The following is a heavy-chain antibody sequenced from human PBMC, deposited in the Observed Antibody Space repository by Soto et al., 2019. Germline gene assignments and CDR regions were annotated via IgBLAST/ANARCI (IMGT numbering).Heavy chain of an antibody. CDR3: ARDSGIVPLYALDV. D-gene: IGHD3-16*01. Sequence: GASVKVSCKAFGYTFSNYPIHWVRQAPGQSLEWLGWINPDKGNTKYSQTFQGRVTITRDTSAKTAYVELSSLISEDTAVYYCARDSGIVPLYALDVWGQGTTVTVAS. CDR1: GYTFSNYP. V-gene: IGHV1-3*01. J-gene: IGHJ6*02. CDR2: INPDKGNT.